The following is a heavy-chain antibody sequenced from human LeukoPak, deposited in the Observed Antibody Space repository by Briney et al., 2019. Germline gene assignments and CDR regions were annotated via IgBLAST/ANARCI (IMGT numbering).Heavy chain of an antibody. J-gene: IGHJ5*02. CDR2: IYYSGST. D-gene: IGHD6-19*01. Sequence: PSETLSLTCTVSGGSISSSSYYWAWIRQPPEKGLEWIGSIYYSGSTYYNPSLKSRVTISVDTSKNQFSLKLSSVTAADTAVYYCAKKSSGWYGWFDPWGQGTLVTVSS. CDR3: AKKSSGWYGWFDP. CDR1: GGSISSSSYY. V-gene: IGHV4-39*01.